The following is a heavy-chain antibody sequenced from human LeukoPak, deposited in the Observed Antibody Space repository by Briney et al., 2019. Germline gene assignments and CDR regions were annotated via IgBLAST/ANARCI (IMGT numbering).Heavy chain of an antibody. CDR2: IYYNGST. D-gene: IGHD2-2*01. CDR1: GGSISSGGYY. Sequence: PSETLSLTCTVSGGSISSGGYYWSWIRQHPGKGLEWIGYIYYNGSTYYNPSLKSRVTISVDTSKNQFSLKLSSVTAADTAVYYCARDGCSSTSCYDYWGQGTLVTVSS. CDR3: ARDGCSSTSCYDY. J-gene: IGHJ4*02. V-gene: IGHV4-31*03.